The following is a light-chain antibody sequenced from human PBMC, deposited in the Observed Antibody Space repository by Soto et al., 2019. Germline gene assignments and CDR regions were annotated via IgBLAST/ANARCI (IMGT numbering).Light chain of an antibody. J-gene: IGKJ4*01. CDR1: QRVSSS. Sequence: EIVLTQSPATLSLSPGERATLPCRAGQRVSSSLAWYQQKPGQAPRLLIYDASNRATGIPARFSGSGSGTDFTLTISSLEPEDFAVYYCQQRSNWPALTFGGGTKVEIK. CDR3: QQRSNWPALT. V-gene: IGKV3-11*01. CDR2: DAS.